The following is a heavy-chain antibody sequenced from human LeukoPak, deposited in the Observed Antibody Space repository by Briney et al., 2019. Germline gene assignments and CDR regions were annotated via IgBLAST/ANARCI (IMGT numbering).Heavy chain of an antibody. CDR2: IIGSGNSGDTT. D-gene: IGHD6-19*01. CDR1: GFTFSSYA. CDR3: AREDSSGLDY. J-gene: IGHJ4*02. Sequence: PGGSLRLSCAASGFTFSSYAMSWVRQAPGKGLEWVSLIIGSGNSGDTTYYADSVKGRFTISRDNAKNSLYLQMNSLRAEDTAIYYCAREDSSGLDYWGQGTLVTVSS. V-gene: IGHV3-48*03.